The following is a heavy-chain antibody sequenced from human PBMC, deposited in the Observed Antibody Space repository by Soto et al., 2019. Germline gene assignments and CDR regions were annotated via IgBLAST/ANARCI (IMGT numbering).Heavy chain of an antibody. CDR2: ITYGGSNK. CDR3: AKDTRSSGCYGLTS. D-gene: IGHD6-19*01. CDR1: GFTFSSYG. Sequence: GGSLRPSCAASGFTFSSYGMHWVRQAPGKGLEWVAVITYGGSNKYYADSVKGRFTISRDNSKNTLYLQMNSLRAEDTAVYYCAKDTRSSGCYGLTSWGQGTLVTVSS. J-gene: IGHJ4*02. V-gene: IGHV3-30*18.